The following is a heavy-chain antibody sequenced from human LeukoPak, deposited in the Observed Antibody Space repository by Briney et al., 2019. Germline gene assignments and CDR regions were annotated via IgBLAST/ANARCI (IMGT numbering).Heavy chain of an antibody. J-gene: IGHJ4*02. Sequence: GGSLRLSCAASGFTFSSYTMNWVRQPPGKGLEWVSNIGTSSTTIYYADSVKGRFTISRDNSKNTLYLQMNSLRAEDTAVYYCARIGDYYDSSGYYYVGYFDYWGQGTLVTVSS. V-gene: IGHV3-48*01. D-gene: IGHD3-22*01. CDR3: ARIGDYYDSSGYYYVGYFDY. CDR2: IGTSSTTI. CDR1: GFTFSSYT.